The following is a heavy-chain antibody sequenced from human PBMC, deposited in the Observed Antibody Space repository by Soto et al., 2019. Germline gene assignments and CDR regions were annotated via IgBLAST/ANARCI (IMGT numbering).Heavy chain of an antibody. J-gene: IGHJ5*02. D-gene: IGHD2-21*02. CDR2: INAGNGNT. CDR1: GYPFTSYA. Sequence: XAVKVSCKASGYPFTSYAMQWVRQAPGQRLEWMGWINAGNGNTKYSQKFQGRVTITRDTSASTAYMELSSLRSEDTAVHYCARTIAVVTASGFDPWGQGTLVTVSS. CDR3: ARTIAVVTASGFDP. V-gene: IGHV1-3*01.